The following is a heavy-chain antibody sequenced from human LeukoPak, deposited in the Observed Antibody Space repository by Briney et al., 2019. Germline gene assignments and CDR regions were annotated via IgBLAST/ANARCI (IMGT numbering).Heavy chain of an antibody. J-gene: IGHJ1*01. V-gene: IGHV4-59*01. CDR2: INYSGST. CDR1: GGSIRGYY. CDR3: ASYSSSLEYFHP. D-gene: IGHD6-13*01. Sequence: PSETLSLTCTVSGGSIRGYYWSWIRQPPGKGLEGIAYINYSGSTNYNPSLKSRVAMSVDTSKNQFSLKFSSVTAADTAVYYCASYSSSLEYFHPWGQGTLVTVSS.